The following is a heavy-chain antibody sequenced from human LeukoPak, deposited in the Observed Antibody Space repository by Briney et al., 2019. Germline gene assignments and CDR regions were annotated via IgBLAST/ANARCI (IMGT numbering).Heavy chain of an antibody. D-gene: IGHD3-10*01. CDR3: ARDGVVRGAQDAFDI. CDR1: GYTFTSYG. V-gene: IGHV1-18*01. Sequence: AASVKVSCKASGYTFTSYGISWVRQAPGQGLEWMGWISAYNGNTNCAQKLQGRVTMTTDTSTSTAYMELRSLRSDDTAVYYCARDGVVRGAQDAFDIWGQGTMVTVSS. CDR2: ISAYNGNT. J-gene: IGHJ3*02.